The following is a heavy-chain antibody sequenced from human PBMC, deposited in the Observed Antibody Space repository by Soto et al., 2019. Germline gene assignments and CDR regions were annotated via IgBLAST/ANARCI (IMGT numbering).Heavy chain of an antibody. CDR3: AHSSSGYSYVLPPYYFDY. D-gene: IGHD5-18*01. Sequence: GSGPTLVNPTQTLTLTCTFSGFSLSTSGVGVGWIRQPPGKALEWLALIYWNDDKRYSPSLKSRLTITKDTSKNQVVLTMTNMDPVDTATYYCAHSSSGYSYVLPPYYFDYWGQGTLVTV. CDR1: GFSLSTSGVG. J-gene: IGHJ4*02. CDR2: IYWNDDK. V-gene: IGHV2-5*01.